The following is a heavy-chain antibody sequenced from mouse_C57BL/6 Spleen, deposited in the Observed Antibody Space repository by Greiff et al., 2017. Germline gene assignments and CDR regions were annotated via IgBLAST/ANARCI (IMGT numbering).Heavy chain of an antibody. Sequence: VQLQQSGAELVRPGTSVKVSCKASGYAFTNYLIEWVKQRPGQGLEWIGVINPGSGGTNYNEKFKGKATLTADKSSSTAYMQLSSLTSEDSAVYCCARSKTAQATRDYWGQGTTLTVSS. CDR2: INPGSGGT. J-gene: IGHJ2*01. D-gene: IGHD3-2*02. CDR3: ARSKTAQATRDY. V-gene: IGHV1-54*01. CDR1: GYAFTNYL.